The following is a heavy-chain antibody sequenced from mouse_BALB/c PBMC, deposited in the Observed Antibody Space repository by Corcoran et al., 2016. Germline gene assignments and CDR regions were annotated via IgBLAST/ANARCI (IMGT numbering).Heavy chain of an antibody. Sequence: EVQLQQSGPELVKPGASVRISCKASGYSFTGYYMHWVKQSHVKSLEWIGRINPYNGATSYNQNFKDKASLTVDKSSSTAYMELHSLTSEDSAVYYCARSLITTVPHFVSWGQGTTLTVSS. CDR3: ARSLITTVPHFVS. J-gene: IGHJ2*01. CDR1: GYSFTGYY. D-gene: IGHD1-1*01. CDR2: INPYNGAT. V-gene: IGHV1-26*01.